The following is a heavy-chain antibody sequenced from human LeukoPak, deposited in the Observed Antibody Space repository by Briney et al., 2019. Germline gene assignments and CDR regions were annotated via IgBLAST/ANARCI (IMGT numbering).Heavy chain of an antibody. J-gene: IGHJ4*02. Sequence: GGSLRLSCAASGFTFSSYSMYWVRQAPGKGLEWVSVLYSGGTTYLADSVRDRFSISRDNSKNTLYLQMNSLRAEDTAVYYCAAHTSGWFRGGNFDYWGQGTLVTVSS. V-gene: IGHV3-66*01. D-gene: IGHD6-19*01. CDR1: GFTFSSYS. CDR3: AAHTSGWFRGGNFDY. CDR2: LYSGGTT.